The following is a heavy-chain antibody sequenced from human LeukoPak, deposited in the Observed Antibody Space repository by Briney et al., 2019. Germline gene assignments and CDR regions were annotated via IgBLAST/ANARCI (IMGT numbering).Heavy chain of an antibody. CDR2: INWNSIRV. J-gene: IGHJ4*02. V-gene: IGHV3-20*04. D-gene: IGHD3-22*01. Sequence: GESLKISCTASGFIFNNYGMSWVRQAPGKGLEWVSGINWNSIRVSYADSVKGRFTISRDNAKNSLYLQMNSLRAEDTAFYYCARLRNYDSSGYYFEIDSWGQGTLVTVSS. CDR1: GFIFNNYG. CDR3: ARLRNYDSSGYYFEIDS.